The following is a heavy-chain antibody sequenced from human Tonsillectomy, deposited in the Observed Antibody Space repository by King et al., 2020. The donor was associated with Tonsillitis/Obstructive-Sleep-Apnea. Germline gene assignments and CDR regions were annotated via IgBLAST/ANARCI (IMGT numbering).Heavy chain of an antibody. CDR2: IWYDGTNK. D-gene: IGHD3-10*01. Sequence: VQLVESGGGVVQPGRSLRLACAASGFTFSTYGMHWVRQAPGKGLEWVAVIWYDGTNKYYADSVKGRFTISRDNSKNTLYLQMNSLRAEDTAVYYCARSSNLVRGEEATTMDYWGQGTLVTVSS. CDR1: GFTFSTYG. J-gene: IGHJ4*02. CDR3: ARSSNLVRGEEATTMDY. V-gene: IGHV3-33*01.